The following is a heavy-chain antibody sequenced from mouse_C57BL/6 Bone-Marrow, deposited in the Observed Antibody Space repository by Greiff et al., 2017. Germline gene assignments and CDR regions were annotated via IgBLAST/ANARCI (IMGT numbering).Heavy chain of an antibody. V-gene: IGHV5-9*01. CDR1: GFTFSSYT. D-gene: IGHD1-1*01. CDR3: SRQVTTVLATKYFDV. J-gene: IGHJ1*03. Sequence: DVKLVESGGGLVKPGGSLKLSCAASGFTFSSYTMTWVRQTPEQRLQWVAAISGGGGNTYYPDSVKGRFTISRDNDKNILYLQMSSLRSEDTALDFCSRQVTTVLATKYFDVWGTGTTVTVSS. CDR2: ISGGGGNT.